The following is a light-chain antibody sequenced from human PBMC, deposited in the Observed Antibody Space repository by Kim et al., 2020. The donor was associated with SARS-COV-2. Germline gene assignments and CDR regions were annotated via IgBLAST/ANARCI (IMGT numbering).Light chain of an antibody. CDR2: GAS. CDR3: HQYGGSLGT. Sequence: LSPGERATLSCRASQSLSNNYLAWYQQRPGQAPRLLIYGASSRATGIPDRFSGSGSGTDFSLTISRLEPEDFAVYYCHQYGGSLGTFGQGTKLEI. CDR1: QSLSNNY. J-gene: IGKJ1*01. V-gene: IGKV3-20*01.